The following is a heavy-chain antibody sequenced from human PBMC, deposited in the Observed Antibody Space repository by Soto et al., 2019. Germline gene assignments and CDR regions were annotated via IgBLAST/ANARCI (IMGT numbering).Heavy chain of an antibody. Sequence: EVQLVESGGGLVQPGGSLRLSCEASGFSVSSTYMSWVRQAPGKGLEWVSVIYSNENTYYADSVKGRFTISRHNSKNTVYLQMNSLRAEVTAMYYCARANDCGADCYFFDCWGQGNLVTVSS. J-gene: IGHJ4*02. V-gene: IGHV3-53*04. CDR1: GFSVSSTY. CDR3: ARANDCGADCYFFDC. D-gene: IGHD2-21*02. CDR2: IYSNENT.